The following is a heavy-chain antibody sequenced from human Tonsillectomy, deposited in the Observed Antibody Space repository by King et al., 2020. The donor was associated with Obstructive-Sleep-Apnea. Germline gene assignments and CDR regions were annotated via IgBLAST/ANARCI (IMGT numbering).Heavy chain of an antibody. CDR2: IYWNENK. CDR1: GFSLTTTGVG. D-gene: IGHD6-13*01. V-gene: IGHV2-5*01. CDR3: VHSLSMPAADF. J-gene: IGHJ1*01. Sequence: ITLKESGPAVVKPTQTLTLTCSFSGFSLTTTGVGVGWIRQPPGQALEWLGIIYWNENKRYSPSLKSRLSITKDSSNNQVFLAMTNLDPLDTATYYCVHSLSMPAADFXGQGTLVTVSS.